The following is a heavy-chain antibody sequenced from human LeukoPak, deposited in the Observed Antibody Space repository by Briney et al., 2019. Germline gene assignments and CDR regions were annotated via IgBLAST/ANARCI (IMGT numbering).Heavy chain of an antibody. Sequence: SETLSLTCTVSGGSVSSVSYYWSWIRQPPGKGLEGIGYIYYSGSTNYNPSLKSRVTISVDTSKNQFSLKLSSVTAADTAVYYCARLRDGRWLLEYWGQGTLVTVSS. D-gene: IGHD5-24*01. CDR3: ARLRDGRWLLEY. CDR2: IYYSGST. CDR1: GGSVSSVSYY. J-gene: IGHJ4*02. V-gene: IGHV4-61*01.